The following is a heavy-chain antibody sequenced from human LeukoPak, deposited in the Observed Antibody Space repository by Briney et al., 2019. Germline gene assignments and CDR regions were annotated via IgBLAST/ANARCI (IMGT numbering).Heavy chain of an antibody. CDR3: AREVHYYDSSGYYSDAFDI. CDR1: GFTFSSYE. D-gene: IGHD3-22*01. CDR2: ISSSGSTI. J-gene: IGHJ3*02. V-gene: IGHV3-48*03. Sequence: GGSLRLSCAASGFTFSSYEMNWVRQAPGKGLEWVSYISSSGSTIYYADSVKGRFTISRDNAKNSLYLQMNSLRAEDTAVYYCAREVHYYDSSGYYSDAFDIWGQGTMVTVSS.